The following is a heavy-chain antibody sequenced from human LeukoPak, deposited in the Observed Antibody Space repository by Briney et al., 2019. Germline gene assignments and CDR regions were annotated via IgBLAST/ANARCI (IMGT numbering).Heavy chain of an antibody. Sequence: PGGSLRLSCSASGLTLSGYWMHWVRQIPGKGLEWVSTISGSGSSTYYVDSVKGRFTISRDNSKNTLYLQMNSLRAEDTAEYYCAKDSNGWYQRGSNYFDYWGQGTLVTVSS. CDR2: ISGSGSST. V-gene: IGHV3-23*01. CDR1: GLTLSGYW. D-gene: IGHD6-19*01. J-gene: IGHJ4*02. CDR3: AKDSNGWYQRGSNYFDY.